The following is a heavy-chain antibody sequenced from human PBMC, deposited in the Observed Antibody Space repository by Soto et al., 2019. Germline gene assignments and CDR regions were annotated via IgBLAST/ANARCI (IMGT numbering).Heavy chain of an antibody. CDR2: VSSDGNNK. D-gene: IGHD2-2*01. CDR3: VKDRVIQLLPIWPDP. CDR1: GFSFSNYG. V-gene: IGHV3-30*18. Sequence: GGSLRLSCVASGFSFSNYGMHWVRQAPGKGLEWVAFVSSDGNNKYYAESVKGRFTISRDNAKNTLYLQVDRLTVDDTAVYYCVKDRVIQLLPIWPDPWGQGTLVTVSS. J-gene: IGHJ5*02.